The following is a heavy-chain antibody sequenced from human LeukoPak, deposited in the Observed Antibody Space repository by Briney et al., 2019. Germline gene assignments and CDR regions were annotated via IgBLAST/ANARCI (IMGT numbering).Heavy chain of an antibody. V-gene: IGHV5-51*01. Sequence: GESLKISCKGSGYSFTSYWIGWVRQMPGKGLEWMGIIYPGDSDTRYSPSFQGQVTISADKSISTAYLQWSSLKASDTAMCYCARLGYCSSTSCPEGVGDAFDIWGQGTMVTVSS. D-gene: IGHD2-2*01. CDR1: GYSFTSYW. J-gene: IGHJ3*02. CDR2: IYPGDSDT. CDR3: ARLGYCSSTSCPEGVGDAFDI.